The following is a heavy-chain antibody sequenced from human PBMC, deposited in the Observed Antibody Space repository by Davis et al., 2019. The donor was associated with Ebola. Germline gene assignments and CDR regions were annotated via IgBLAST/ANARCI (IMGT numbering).Heavy chain of an antibody. Sequence: GGSLRLSCAASGFTFSSYAMSWVRQAPGKGLEWVTAISGRGGSTYYADSVKGRFTISRDNSKNTLYLQMNSLRAEDTAGYYCANSGGVTTRRPIDYWGQGTLVTVSS. CDR1: GFTFSSYA. CDR2: ISGRGGST. CDR3: ANSGGVTTRRPIDY. D-gene: IGHD4-17*01. J-gene: IGHJ4*02. V-gene: IGHV3-23*01.